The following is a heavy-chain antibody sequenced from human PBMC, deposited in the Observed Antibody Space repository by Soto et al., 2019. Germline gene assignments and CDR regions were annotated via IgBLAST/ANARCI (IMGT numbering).Heavy chain of an antibody. CDR3: ARNRAGYYYYYMEV. Sequence: SETLSVTCTVSVGSISSYYWSWLPHTPGKGLELLGYIYYSGSTNYNPSLKSRVTISVDTSKNQFSLKLSAVTAADTAVYYCARNRAGYYYYYMEVWGKGATVTVSS. CDR1: VGSISSYY. V-gene: IGHV4-59*08. J-gene: IGHJ6*03. CDR2: IYYSGST.